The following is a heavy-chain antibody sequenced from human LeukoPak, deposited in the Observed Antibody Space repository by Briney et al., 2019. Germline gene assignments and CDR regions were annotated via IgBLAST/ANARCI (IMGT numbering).Heavy chain of an antibody. CDR1: GLIFSSYD. V-gene: IGHV3-30*18. Sequence: GGSLRLPCAASGLIFSSYDMLWFRQDPAKGLEGVAVVSYDGSYKYYADSVKGRFTISRDNSKNTLFLQMNSLRAEDTAVYYCAKDASIVVVAVATYYYYYIDVWGKGTTVTVSS. D-gene: IGHD2-2*01. J-gene: IGHJ6*03. CDR3: AKDASIVVVAVATYYYYYIDV. CDR2: VSYDGSYK.